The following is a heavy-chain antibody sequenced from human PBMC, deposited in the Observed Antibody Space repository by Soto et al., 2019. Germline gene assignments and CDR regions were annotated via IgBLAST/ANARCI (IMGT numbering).Heavy chain of an antibody. CDR1: GGSISSAGYY. CDR2: IYYSGST. CDR3: ARYGSGSYYPTTFDS. D-gene: IGHD3-10*01. V-gene: IGHV4-31*03. J-gene: IGHJ4*02. Sequence: QVQLQESGPGLVKPSQTLSITCTVSGGSISSAGYYWSWIRQHPGKGLEWIGYIYYSGSTYYNPSLKSRVTISVATSKNQVSLKLSSVTAAETAGYYCARYGSGSYYPTTFDSWGQGPLVTVSS.